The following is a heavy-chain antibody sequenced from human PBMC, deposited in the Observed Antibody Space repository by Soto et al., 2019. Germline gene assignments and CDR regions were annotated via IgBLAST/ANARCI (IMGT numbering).Heavy chain of an antibody. Sequence: GGSLRLSCAASGFTFSGYGMHWVRQAPGKGLEWVAVIWYDGTNKYYADSVKGRFTIARDNSKNTLYLQMNRVRAEDTAVYYCARVNGLSHLVVVTAPDYWGQGTLVTVSS. V-gene: IGHV3-33*01. J-gene: IGHJ4*02. D-gene: IGHD2-21*02. CDR1: GFTFSGYG. CDR2: IWYDGTNK. CDR3: ARVNGLSHLVVVTAPDY.